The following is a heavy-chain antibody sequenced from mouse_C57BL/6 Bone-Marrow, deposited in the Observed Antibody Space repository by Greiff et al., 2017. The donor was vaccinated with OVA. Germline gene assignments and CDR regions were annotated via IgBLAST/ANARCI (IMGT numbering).Heavy chain of an antibody. V-gene: IGHV1-81*01. Sequence: VMLVESGAELARPGASVKLSCKASGYTFTSYGISWVKQRTGQGLEWIGEIYPRSGNTYYNEKFKGKATLTADKSSSTAYMELRSLTSEDSAVYFCARSVAGTSGDYWGQGTTLTVSS. CDR3: ARSVAGTSGDY. D-gene: IGHD3-2*02. CDR1: GYTFTSYG. CDR2: IYPRSGNT. J-gene: IGHJ2*01.